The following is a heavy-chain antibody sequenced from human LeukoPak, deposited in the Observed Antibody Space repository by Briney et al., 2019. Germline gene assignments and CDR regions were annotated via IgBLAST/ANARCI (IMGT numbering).Heavy chain of an antibody. V-gene: IGHV4-59*12. CDR1: GGSISSYH. J-gene: IGHJ4*02. Sequence: SETLSLTCTVSGGSISSYHWSWIRQPPGKGLEWIGYIYYSGSTNYNPSLKSRVTISVDTSKNQFSLKLSSVTAADTAVYYCARGFRGFGELLSYFDYWGQGTLVTVSS. CDR2: IYYSGST. CDR3: ARGFRGFGELLSYFDY. D-gene: IGHD3-10*01.